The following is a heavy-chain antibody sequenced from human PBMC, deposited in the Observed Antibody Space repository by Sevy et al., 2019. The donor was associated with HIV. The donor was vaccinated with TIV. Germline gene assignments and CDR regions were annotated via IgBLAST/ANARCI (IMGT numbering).Heavy chain of an antibody. J-gene: IGHJ3*02. Sequence: GGSLRLSCAVSGFTFSSSDMHWVRQPTGKGLEWVSYITTGGDTKYSASVEGRFIISRDNARNSLYLQMNSLRAGDTAVYYCARASAVGISWHGFDIWGQGTVVTVSS. D-gene: IGHD6-13*01. CDR2: ITTGGDT. CDR1: GFTFSSSD. V-gene: IGHV3-13*04. CDR3: ARASAVGISWHGFDI.